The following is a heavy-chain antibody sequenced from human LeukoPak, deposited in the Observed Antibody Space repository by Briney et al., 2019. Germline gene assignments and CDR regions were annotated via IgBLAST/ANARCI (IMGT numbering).Heavy chain of an antibody. Sequence: VGCFRLSCAASGFTFSSYGMHGVRQAPGEGLEWVSFIRCDGSNKYYEDSVKGRFTISRDNSKNTLYLQMNSLRAEDTAVYYCAKGSVGTMIVVVNDAFDIWGQGTMVTVSS. J-gene: IGHJ3*02. CDR3: AKGSVGTMIVVVNDAFDI. CDR2: IRCDGSNK. D-gene: IGHD3-22*01. V-gene: IGHV3-30*02. CDR1: GFTFSSYG.